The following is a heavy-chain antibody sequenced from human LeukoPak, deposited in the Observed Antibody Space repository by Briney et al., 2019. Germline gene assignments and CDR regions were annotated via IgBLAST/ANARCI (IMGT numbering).Heavy chain of an antibody. CDR2: IRYDGSNK. V-gene: IGHV3-30*02. Sequence: GGSLRLSCAASGFTFRSYGMHWVRQAPGKGLEWVAFIRYDGSNKYYADSVKGRFTISRDNSKNTLYLQMNSLRAEDTAVYYCAKARRGYSGYDYFDYWGQGTLVTVSS. CDR3: AKARRGYSGYDYFDY. D-gene: IGHD5-12*01. CDR1: GFTFRSYG. J-gene: IGHJ4*02.